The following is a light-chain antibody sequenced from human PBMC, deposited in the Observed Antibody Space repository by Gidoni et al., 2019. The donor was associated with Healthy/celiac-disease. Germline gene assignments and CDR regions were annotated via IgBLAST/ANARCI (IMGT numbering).Light chain of an antibody. CDR3: MQALQTPYT. CDR1: QSLLQNNGYNY. V-gene: IGKV2-28*01. J-gene: IGKJ2*01. Sequence: EIVMTQSSLTLPVTPGEPASISCRSSQSLLQNNGYNYLDWYLQKPGQSPQLLIYLGSNRASGVPDRFSGSGSGTDFTLKISRVEAEDVGVYYCMQALQTPYTFGQGTKLEIK. CDR2: LGS.